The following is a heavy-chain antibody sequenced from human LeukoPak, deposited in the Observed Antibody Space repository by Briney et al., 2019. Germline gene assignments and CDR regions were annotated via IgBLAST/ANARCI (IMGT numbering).Heavy chain of an antibody. CDR3: ARRDGYNYLLSFDY. V-gene: IGHV4-59*01. J-gene: IGHJ4*02. CDR1: GGSIRSYY. D-gene: IGHD5-24*01. CDR2: IHHSGST. Sequence: SETLSLTCSVSGGSIRSYYWSWIRQPPGKGLEWIGYIHHSGSTNYNPSLKSRVAMSVDTSKNQFSLKVTSVIAADTAVYYCARRDGYNYLLSFDYWGQGTLVTVSS.